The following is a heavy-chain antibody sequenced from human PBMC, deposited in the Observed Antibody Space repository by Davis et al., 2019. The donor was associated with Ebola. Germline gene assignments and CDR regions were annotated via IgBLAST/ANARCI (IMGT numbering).Heavy chain of an antibody. V-gene: IGHV3-30*03. Sequence: GGSLRLSCAASGFTFSSYGMHWVRQAPGKGLEWVAVISYDGSNKYYADSVKGRFTISRDNAKNSLYLQMNSLRAEDTAVYYCARDTYDILTGYHSDWGQGTLVTVSS. J-gene: IGHJ4*02. CDR1: GFTFSSYG. CDR3: ARDTYDILTGYHSD. CDR2: ISYDGSNK. D-gene: IGHD3-9*01.